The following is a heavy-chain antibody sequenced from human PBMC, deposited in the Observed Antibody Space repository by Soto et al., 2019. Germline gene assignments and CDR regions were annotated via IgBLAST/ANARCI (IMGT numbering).Heavy chain of an antibody. D-gene: IGHD3-3*01. CDR3: ARGRPRDFWSGYYPNYYYYGMDV. CDR2: MNLNSGNT. Sequence: PLSSVKVSFKSSGYTFTSYDINWVLQATGQGLEWMGWMNLNSGNTGYAQKFQGRVTMTRNTSISTAYMELSSLRSEDTAVYYCARGRPRDFWSGYYPNYYYYGMDVWGQGTTVTVSS. J-gene: IGHJ6*02. CDR1: GYTFTSYD. V-gene: IGHV1-8*01.